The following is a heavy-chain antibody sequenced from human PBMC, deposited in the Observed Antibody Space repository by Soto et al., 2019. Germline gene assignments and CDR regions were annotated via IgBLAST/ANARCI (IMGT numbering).Heavy chain of an antibody. D-gene: IGHD2-21*02. V-gene: IGHV4-59*01. CDR3: AKTALGWFDP. Sequence: SETLSLTCSVSGGSIVSYYCSCIRHPPWKGLEWIGYIFYSGRSGSTNYNPSLKSRVIISVDTSKNQFSLKLTSVTAVDTAVYYCAKTALGWFDPWGQGTLVTVSS. J-gene: IGHJ5*02. CDR2: IFYSGRSGST. CDR1: GGSIVSYY.